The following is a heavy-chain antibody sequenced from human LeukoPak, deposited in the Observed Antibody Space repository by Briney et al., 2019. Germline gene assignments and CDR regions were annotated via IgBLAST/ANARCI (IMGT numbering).Heavy chain of an antibody. V-gene: IGHV3-21*01. J-gene: IGHJ4*02. CDR1: GITFSGSG. D-gene: IGHD1-1*01. CDR2: ISGSGSNT. Sequence: GGSLRLSCAASGITFSGSGMSWVRQAPGKGLEWVSTISGSGSNTHYADSVKGRFTISRDNAKNSLYLQMNSLRAEDTAVYYCARGTPRDYWGQGTLVTVSS. CDR3: ARGTPRDY.